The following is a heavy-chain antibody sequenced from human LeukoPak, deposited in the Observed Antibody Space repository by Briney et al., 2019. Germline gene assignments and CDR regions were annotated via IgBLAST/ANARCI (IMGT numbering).Heavy chain of an antibody. Sequence: PGGSLRLSRAASGFTLSRYGMNWVRQAPGKGLVWVSRINSEGSCTTYADSVKGRFTISRDNAKNTLILQMNSLRAEDTAVYYCARDYYSRFDYWGQGTLVTVSS. V-gene: IGHV3-74*01. J-gene: IGHJ4*02. CDR3: ARDYYSRFDY. CDR2: INSEGSCT. CDR1: GFTLSRYG. D-gene: IGHD3-22*01.